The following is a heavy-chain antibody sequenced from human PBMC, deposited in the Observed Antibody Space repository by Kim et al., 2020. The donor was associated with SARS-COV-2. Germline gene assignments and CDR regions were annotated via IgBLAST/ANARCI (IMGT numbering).Heavy chain of an antibody. CDR3: ARGRVGVVPSPVLGLGPFWKYHYMDV. CDR2: INQSGST. J-gene: IGHJ6*03. V-gene: IGHV4-34*01. D-gene: IGHD3-3*01. Sequence: SETLSLTCAVFGGSFSDFSWTWIRQSSGKGLEWIGEINQSGSTNYNPSLKSRVTISLDTSRNQFSLKVTSVTAADTAIYYCARGRVGVVPSPVLGLGPFWKYHYMDVWGKGATVTGS. CDR1: GGSFSDFS.